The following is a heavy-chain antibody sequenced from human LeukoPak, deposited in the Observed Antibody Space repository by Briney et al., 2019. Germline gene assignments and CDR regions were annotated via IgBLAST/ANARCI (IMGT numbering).Heavy chain of an antibody. CDR3: AKDQDVAAAGTWGSIDY. V-gene: IGHV3-53*01. J-gene: IGHJ4*02. CDR1: GFTASSNY. D-gene: IGHD6-13*01. Sequence: GGSLRLSCAASGFTASSNYMSWVRQAPGKGLEWVSVIYSDGSTYYADSVKGRFTISRDNSKNTLYLQMNSLRAEDTAVYYCAKDQDVAAAGTWGSIDYWGQGTLVTVSS. CDR2: IYSDGST.